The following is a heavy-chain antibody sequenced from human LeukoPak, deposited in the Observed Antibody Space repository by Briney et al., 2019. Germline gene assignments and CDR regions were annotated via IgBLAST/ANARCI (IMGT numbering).Heavy chain of an antibody. CDR3: ARDLRRWWELLRRNYYYYYMDV. Sequence: GGSLRLSCAGSGFAFSDYWMTWVRQAPGKGLECVANIKGDGTDMNYVGSVTGRFTISRDNAKNSLYLQMNSLRAEDTAVYYCARDLRRWWELLRRNYYYYYMDVWGKGTTVTISS. J-gene: IGHJ6*03. CDR2: IKGDGTDM. D-gene: IGHD1-26*01. V-gene: IGHV3-7*01. CDR1: GFAFSDYW.